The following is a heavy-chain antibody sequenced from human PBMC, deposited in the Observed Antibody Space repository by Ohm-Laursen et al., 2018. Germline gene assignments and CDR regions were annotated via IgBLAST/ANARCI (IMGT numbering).Heavy chain of an antibody. CDR1: GYTFTGYY. CDR3: ARAKTDGYKDRFAFDI. J-gene: IGHJ3*02. Sequence: GSSVKVSCKTSGYTFTGYYVHWVRQAPGQGLDWMGWINPNNGATDYAQKFQGRVTMTRDTSITTAYMELSRLTSDDTAVYYCARAKTDGYKDRFAFDIWGQGTMVTVSS. V-gene: IGHV1-2*02. CDR2: INPNNGAT. D-gene: IGHD5-24*01.